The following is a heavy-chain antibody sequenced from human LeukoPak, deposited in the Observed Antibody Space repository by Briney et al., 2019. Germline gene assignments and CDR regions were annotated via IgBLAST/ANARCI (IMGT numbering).Heavy chain of an antibody. V-gene: IGHV1-46*01. CDR3: ARSFGANWFDP. J-gene: IGHJ5*02. CDR1: GYTFTSYY. CDR2: INPSGGST. Sequence: ASVKVSCEASGYTFTSYYMHWVRQAPGQGLEWMGIINPSGGSTSYAQKFQGRVTMTRDTSTSTVYMELSSLRSEDTAVYYCARSFGANWFDPWGQGTLVTVSS. D-gene: IGHD3-10*01.